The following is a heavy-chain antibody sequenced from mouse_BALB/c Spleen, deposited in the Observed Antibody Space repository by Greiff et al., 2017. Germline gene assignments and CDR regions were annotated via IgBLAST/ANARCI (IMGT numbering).Heavy chain of an antibody. Sequence: EVKLLESGPSLVIPSQTLSLTCSVTGDSITSGYWNWIRKFPGNKLEYMGYISYSGSTYYNPSLKSRISITRDTSKNQYYLQLNSVTTEDTATYYCARSYGSSPWFAYWGQGTLVTVSA. V-gene: IGHV3-8*02. D-gene: IGHD1-1*01. CDR1: GDSITSGY. CDR2: ISYSGST. J-gene: IGHJ3*01. CDR3: ARSYGSSPWFAY.